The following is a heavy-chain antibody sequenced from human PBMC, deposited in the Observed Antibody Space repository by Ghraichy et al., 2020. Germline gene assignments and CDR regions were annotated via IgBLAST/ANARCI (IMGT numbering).Heavy chain of an antibody. D-gene: IGHD3-22*01. Sequence: SETLSLTCAVYGGSFSGYYWSWIRQPPGKGLEWIGEINHSGSTNYNPSLKSRVTISVDTSKNQFSLKLSSVTAADTAVYYCASKGYDSSGYHDYWGQGTLVTVSS. CDR2: INHSGST. CDR3: ASKGYDSSGYHDY. V-gene: IGHV4-34*01. CDR1: GGSFSGYY. J-gene: IGHJ4*02.